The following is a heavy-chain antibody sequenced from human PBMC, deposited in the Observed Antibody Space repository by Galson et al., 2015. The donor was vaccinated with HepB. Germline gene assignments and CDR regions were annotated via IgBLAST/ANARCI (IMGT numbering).Heavy chain of an antibody. CDR1: GYTLTNYH. J-gene: IGHJ4*02. CDR2: IFAGGGGT. CDR3: AREIPDTYYFDY. D-gene: IGHD2-21*01. V-gene: IGHV1-46*01. Sequence: SVKVSCKASGYTLTNYHFHWVRQAPGQGPEWMGKIFAGGGGTRSAERFRGRVTLTRDSSTSTVYIEVSSLRSDDTAVYYCAREIPDTYYFDYWGQGTLVTVSS.